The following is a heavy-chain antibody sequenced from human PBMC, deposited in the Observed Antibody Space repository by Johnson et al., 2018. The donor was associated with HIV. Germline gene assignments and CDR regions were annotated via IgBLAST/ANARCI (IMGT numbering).Heavy chain of an antibody. CDR2: ISYDGSNK. Sequence: QVQLVESGGGVVQPGRSLRLSCAASGFTFSSYAMHWVRQAPGKGLEWVAVISYDGSNKYYADSVKGRFTISRDNSKNTLYLQMNSLRAEDTAVYYCAKDKGYYDSSGPKGIWGQGTMVTVSS. CDR1: GFTFSSYA. D-gene: IGHD3-22*01. CDR3: AKDKGYYDSSGPKGI. J-gene: IGHJ3*02. V-gene: IGHV3-30*04.